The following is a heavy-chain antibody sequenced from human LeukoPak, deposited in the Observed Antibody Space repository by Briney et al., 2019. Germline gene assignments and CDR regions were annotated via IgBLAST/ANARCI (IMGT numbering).Heavy chain of an antibody. Sequence: GRSLRLSCAASGFTFSSYGMHWVRQAPGKGLEWVAVISYDGSNKYYADSVKGRFTISRDNSKNTLYLQMNRLRAEDTAVYYCAKEPLHPGGNYGWDYYYGMDVWGQGTTVTVSS. CDR3: AKEPLHPGGNYGWDYYYGMDV. J-gene: IGHJ6*02. D-gene: IGHD3-3*01. V-gene: IGHV3-30*18. CDR2: ISYDGSNK. CDR1: GFTFSSYG.